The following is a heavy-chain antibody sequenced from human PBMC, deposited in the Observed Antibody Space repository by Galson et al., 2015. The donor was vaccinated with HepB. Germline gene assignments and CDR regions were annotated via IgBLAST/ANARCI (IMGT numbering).Heavy chain of an antibody. D-gene: IGHD3-22*01. Sequence: SLRLSCAASGFTFSTSVMHWVRQTADKGLEWVAVISYDGRIKDYADSVKGRFTVSRDNSKKTLYLQMNSLRREDTGVYYCARDAQFFYYDLDYWGQGTRVTVSS. J-gene: IGHJ4*02. CDR2: ISYDGRIK. CDR1: GFTFSTSV. V-gene: IGHV3-30*04. CDR3: ARDAQFFYYDLDY.